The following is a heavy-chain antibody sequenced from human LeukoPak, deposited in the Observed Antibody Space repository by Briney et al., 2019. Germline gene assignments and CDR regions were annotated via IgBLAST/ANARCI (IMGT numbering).Heavy chain of an antibody. CDR1: GFTFSDYY. J-gene: IGHJ4*02. V-gene: IGHV3-11*06. Sequence: GGSLRLSCAASGFTFSDYYMSWIRQAPGKGLEWVSYISSSSFYTGYADSVKGRFTISRDNAKNSLYLQMNSLRAEDTAVYYCARDHRLRYFDWSDFDYWGQGTLVTVSS. D-gene: IGHD3-9*01. CDR3: ARDHRLRYFDWSDFDY. CDR2: ISSSSFYT.